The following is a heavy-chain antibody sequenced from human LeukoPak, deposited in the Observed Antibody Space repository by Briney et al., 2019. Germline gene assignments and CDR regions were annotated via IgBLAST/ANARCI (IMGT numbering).Heavy chain of an antibody. CDR2: ISGSGDTT. CDR1: GFTFSNFA. J-gene: IGHJ4*02. CDR3: AKHRSEVAMAALNY. D-gene: IGHD5-24*01. Sequence: GGSLRLSCAASGFTFSNFAMSWVRQAPGKGLEWVSAISGSGDTTYYADSVMGRFTISRDSSKNTLFLQMNSLRAEDAAIYYCAKHRSEVAMAALNYWGQGTLVTVSS. V-gene: IGHV3-23*01.